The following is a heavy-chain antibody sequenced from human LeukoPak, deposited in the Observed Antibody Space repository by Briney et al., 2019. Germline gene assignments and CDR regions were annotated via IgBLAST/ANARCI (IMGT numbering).Heavy chain of an antibody. CDR2: ISYDGSNK. V-gene: IGHV3-30-3*01. Sequence: GGSLRLSCAASGFTFSSYAMHWVRQAPGKGLEWVAVISYDGSNKYYADSVKGRFTISRDNSKNTLYLQMNSLRAEDTAVYYCARERGYSGSPFDYWGQGTLVTVSS. J-gene: IGHJ4*02. D-gene: IGHD1-26*01. CDR3: ARERGYSGSPFDY. CDR1: GFTFSSYA.